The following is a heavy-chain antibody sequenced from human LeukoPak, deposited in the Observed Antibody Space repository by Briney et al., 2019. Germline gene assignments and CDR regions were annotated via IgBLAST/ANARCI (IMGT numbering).Heavy chain of an antibody. J-gene: IGHJ4*02. CDR3: AKPRTYYDFWSGYYVL. CDR1: GFTFSSYA. V-gene: IGHV3-23*01. D-gene: IGHD3-3*01. Sequence: GGSLRLSCAASGFTFSSYAMSWVRQAPGKGLEWVSAISGSGGSTYYADSVKGRFTISRDNSKNTLYLQMNSLRAEDTAVYYCAKPRTYYDFWSGYYVLWGQGTLVTVSS. CDR2: ISGSGGST.